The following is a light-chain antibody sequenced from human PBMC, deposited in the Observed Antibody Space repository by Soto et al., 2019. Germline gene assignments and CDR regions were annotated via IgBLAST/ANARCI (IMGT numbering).Light chain of an antibody. CDR2: NVN. CDR1: NSDIGAYDY. V-gene: IGLV2-14*03. Sequence: QSVLTQPASVSGSPGQSITISCSGTNSDIGAYDYVSWYQQHPGKPPKLIIYNVNNRPSGVSFRFSGSKSANTASLTIPGLQTEDEADYYCLSHTTRRIYVFGPGTKVTVL. J-gene: IGLJ1*01. CDR3: LSHTTRRIYV.